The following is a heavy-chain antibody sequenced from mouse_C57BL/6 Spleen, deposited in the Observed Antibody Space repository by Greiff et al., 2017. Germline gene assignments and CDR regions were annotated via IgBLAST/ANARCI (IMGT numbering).Heavy chain of an antibody. Sequence: VQLQQSGPELVKPGASVKISCKASGYSFTGYYMNWVKQSPEKSLEWIGEINPSTGGTTYNQKFKAKATLTVDKSSSTAYMQLKSLTSEDSAVYYCASAYYSFAYWGQGTLVTVSA. CDR1: GYSFTGYY. J-gene: IGHJ3*01. V-gene: IGHV1-42*01. CDR2: INPSTGGT. D-gene: IGHD2-10*01. CDR3: ASAYYSFAY.